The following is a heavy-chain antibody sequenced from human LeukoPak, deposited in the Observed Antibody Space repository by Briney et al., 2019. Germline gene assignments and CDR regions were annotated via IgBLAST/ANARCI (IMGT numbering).Heavy chain of an antibody. D-gene: IGHD4-17*01. CDR3: ARDYGDYVFDY. CDR2: INPNSGGT. Sequence: ASVKVSCKASGYTFTGYYMHWVRQAPGQGLEWMGWINPNSGGTNYAQKFQGRVTMTRDTSITTAYMELGRLRSDDTALYYCARDYGDYVFDYWGQGTLVTVSS. J-gene: IGHJ4*02. V-gene: IGHV1-2*02. CDR1: GYTFTGYY.